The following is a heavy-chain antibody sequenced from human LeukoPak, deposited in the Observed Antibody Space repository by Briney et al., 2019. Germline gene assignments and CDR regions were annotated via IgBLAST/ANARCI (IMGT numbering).Heavy chain of an antibody. Sequence: GGSLRLSCAASGFTFSSYSMNWVRQAPGKGLEWVSVISRNGAHPYYIDSVRDRFTVSRDNSKNIMYLQMNSLRAEDAALYYCTTPGDSGWYNHWGQGTLVTVSS. CDR2: ISRNGAHP. D-gene: IGHD6-19*01. CDR1: GFTFSSYS. V-gene: IGHV3-23*01. CDR3: TTPGDSGWYNH. J-gene: IGHJ4*02.